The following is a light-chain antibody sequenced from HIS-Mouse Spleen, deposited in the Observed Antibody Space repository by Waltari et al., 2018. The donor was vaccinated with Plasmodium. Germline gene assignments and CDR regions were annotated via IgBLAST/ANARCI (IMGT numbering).Light chain of an antibody. CDR3: QQYNNWSFT. J-gene: IGKJ3*01. CDR2: GAS. V-gene: IGKV3-15*01. Sequence: EIVMTQSPATLSVSPGERATLSCRASQSVSSNLAWYQQKPGQAPRLLIYGASTRATGIPARFSGRGSGTEVTHTISSLQSEDFAVYYCQQYNNWSFTFGPGTKVDIK. CDR1: QSVSSN.